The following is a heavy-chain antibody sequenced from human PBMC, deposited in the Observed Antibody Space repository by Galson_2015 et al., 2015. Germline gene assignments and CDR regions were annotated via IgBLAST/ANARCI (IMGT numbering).Heavy chain of an antibody. Sequence: SLRLSCAASGFTFSSYSMNWVRQAPGKGLEWVSSISSSSSYIYYADSVKGRFTISRDNAKNSLYLQMNSLRAEDTAVYYCASLPYRIAAAGIEPHPDYWGQGTLVTVSS. CDR3: ASLPYRIAAAGIEPHPDY. CDR1: GFTFSSYS. J-gene: IGHJ4*02. D-gene: IGHD6-13*01. CDR2: ISSSSSYI. V-gene: IGHV3-21*01.